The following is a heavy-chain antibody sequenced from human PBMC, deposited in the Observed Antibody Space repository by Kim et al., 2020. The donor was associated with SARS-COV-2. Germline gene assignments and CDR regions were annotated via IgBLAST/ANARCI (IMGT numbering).Heavy chain of an antibody. CDR2: IWYDGSNK. CDR1: GFTFSSYG. D-gene: IGHD3-10*01. J-gene: IGHJ6*02. CDR3: AKGRVLWFGEIYGMDV. V-gene: IGHV3-33*06. Sequence: GGSPRLSCAASGFTFSSYGMHWVRQAPGKGLEWVAVIWYDGSNKYYADSVKGRFTISRDNSKNTLYLQMNSLRAEDTAVYYCAKGRVLWFGEIYGMDVWGQGTTVTVSS.